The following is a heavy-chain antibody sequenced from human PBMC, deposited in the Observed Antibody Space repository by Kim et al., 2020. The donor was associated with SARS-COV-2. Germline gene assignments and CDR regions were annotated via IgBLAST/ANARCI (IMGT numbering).Heavy chain of an antibody. J-gene: IGHJ3*02. CDR3: ARGGVMVDAFDI. CDR2: ISYDGSNK. Sequence: GGSLRLSCAASGFTFSSYAMHWVRQAPGKGLEWVAVISYDGSNKYYADSVKGRFTISRDNSKNTLYLQMNSLRAEDTAVYYCARGGVMVDAFDIWGKGT. CDR1: GFTFSSYA. V-gene: IGHV3-30-3*01. D-gene: IGHD3-16*01.